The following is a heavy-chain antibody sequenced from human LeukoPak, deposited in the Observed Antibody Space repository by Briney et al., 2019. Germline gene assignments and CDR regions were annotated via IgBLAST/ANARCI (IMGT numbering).Heavy chain of an antibody. J-gene: IGHJ4*02. Sequence: ASVKVSCKASGYTFTNYGINWVRQAPGQGLEWMGWISAYNGNTNFAQKLQGRVTMTTDTSTSTAYMELSSLRSEDTAVFYCARDCRSVSCYSVDYWGQGTLVTVSS. D-gene: IGHD2-15*01. CDR1: GYTFTNYG. CDR3: ARDCRSVSCYSVDY. CDR2: ISAYNGNT. V-gene: IGHV1-18*01.